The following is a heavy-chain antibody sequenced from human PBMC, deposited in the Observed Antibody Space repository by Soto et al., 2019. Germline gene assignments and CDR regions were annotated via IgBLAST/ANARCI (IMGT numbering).Heavy chain of an antibody. Sequence: GGSLRLSCSASGFTFSSYAMHWVRQAPGKGLEYVSAISSNGGSTYYADSVKGRFTISRDNSKNTLYLQMSSLRAEDTAVYYCVRGGATIVRNYYYYGMDVWGQGTTVTVSS. V-gene: IGHV3-64D*06. CDR2: ISSNGGST. J-gene: IGHJ6*02. CDR1: GFTFSSYA. D-gene: IGHD5-12*01. CDR3: VRGGATIVRNYYYYGMDV.